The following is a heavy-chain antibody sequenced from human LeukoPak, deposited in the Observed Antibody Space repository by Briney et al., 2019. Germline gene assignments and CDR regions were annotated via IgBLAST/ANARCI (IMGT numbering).Heavy chain of an antibody. D-gene: IGHD6-13*01. CDR3: TTDRIAPDGPQFDY. V-gene: IGHV3-48*01. CDR1: GFTFSSYS. J-gene: IGHJ4*02. CDR2: ISGSSSTI. Sequence: GGSLRLSCAASGFTFSSYSMNWVRQAPGKGLEWGSYISGSSSTIYYADSVKGRFTISRDNGKNTLYLQMNSLRAEDTAVYYCTTDRIAPDGPQFDYWGQGTLVTVSS.